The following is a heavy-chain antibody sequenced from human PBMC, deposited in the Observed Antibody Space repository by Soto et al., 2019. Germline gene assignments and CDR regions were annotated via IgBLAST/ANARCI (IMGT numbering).Heavy chain of an antibody. CDR1: GGTFSTSS. D-gene: IGHD5-12*01. CDR3: AIIERGYGDY. CDR2: IIPVFGIA. J-gene: IGHJ4*02. Sequence: QVQLVQSGAEVKKPGSSVKVSCKASGGTFSTSSISWVRQAPGQGLEWMGRIIPVFGIANYALKFQGRVTITADTSTTIAYMELSSLRSDDTAMFYCAIIERGYGDYWGQGTLVTVSS. V-gene: IGHV1-69*02.